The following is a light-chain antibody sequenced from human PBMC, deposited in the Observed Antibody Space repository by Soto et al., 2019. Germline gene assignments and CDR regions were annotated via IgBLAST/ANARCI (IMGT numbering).Light chain of an antibody. J-gene: IGKJ1*01. CDR1: QSVTSNY. V-gene: IGKV3-20*01. CDR3: QQYGSSLPT. CDR2: GAS. Sequence: EIVLTQSPGTLSLSPGERATLSCRASQSVTSNYVAWYQQKLGQTPRLLIHGASSRATGVPDRFSGSGSGTDFTLTIHRLEAEDFAVYYCQQYGSSLPTFGQGTKVEIK.